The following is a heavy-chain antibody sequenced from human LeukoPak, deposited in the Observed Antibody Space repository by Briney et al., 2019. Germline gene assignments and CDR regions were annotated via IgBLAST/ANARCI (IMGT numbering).Heavy chain of an antibody. V-gene: IGHV3-43D*03. D-gene: IGHD2-2*01. J-gene: IGHJ4*02. CDR3: AKDILPLEPAAHSDFVFDY. CDR2: ISWGGGST. CDR1: GFTFDDYA. Sequence: PGGSLRLSCAASGFTFDDYAMHWVRQAPGQGLEWVSIISWGGGSTYYADSVKGRFTISRDNSKNSLYLQMNSLRAEDAALYYCAKDILPLEPAAHSDFVFDYWGQGTLVTVSS.